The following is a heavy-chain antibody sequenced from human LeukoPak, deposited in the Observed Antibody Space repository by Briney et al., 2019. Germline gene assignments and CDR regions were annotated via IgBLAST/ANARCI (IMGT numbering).Heavy chain of an antibody. D-gene: IGHD2-2*01. CDR2: INHSGST. J-gene: IGHJ4*02. CDR3: ARGRTGWRDY. Sequence: SETLSLSCAVYGGSFSGYYWSWIRQPTGKGLEWIGEINHSGSTNYNPSLKSRVTISVDTSKNQFSLKLSSVTAADTAVYYCARGRTGWRDYWGQGTLVTVSS. CDR1: GGSFSGYY. V-gene: IGHV4-34*01.